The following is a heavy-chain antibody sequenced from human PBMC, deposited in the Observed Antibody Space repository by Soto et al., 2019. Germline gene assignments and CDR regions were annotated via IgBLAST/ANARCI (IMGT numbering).Heavy chain of an antibody. D-gene: IGHD3-22*01. V-gene: IGHV1-69*12. CDR2: LIPLFGST. CDR3: ARALYDSSTYEDY. Sequence: QVQVVQSGAEVKKPGSSVKVSCKASGGTFSTYAVIWVRQAPGQGLEWMGGLIPLFGSTNYAQKFQGRVSITADESSSTAYMELSSLRFEDTAVYYCARALYDSSTYEDYWGQGTVV. CDR1: GGTFSTYA. J-gene: IGHJ4*02.